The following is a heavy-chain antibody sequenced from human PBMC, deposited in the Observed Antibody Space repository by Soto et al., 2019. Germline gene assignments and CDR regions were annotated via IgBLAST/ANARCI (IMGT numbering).Heavy chain of an antibody. Sequence: GGSLRLSCAASGFTFSTYTMNWVRQAPGKGLEWVSSISSRNSYIYYADSVKGRFTISRDNAKDSLFLQMNSLRAEDTAVYYCARGSSGWSSLVNAFDIWGQGTMVTVSS. V-gene: IGHV3-21*01. CDR3: ARGSSGWSSLVNAFDI. J-gene: IGHJ3*02. CDR1: GFTFSTYT. CDR2: ISSRNSYI. D-gene: IGHD6-19*01.